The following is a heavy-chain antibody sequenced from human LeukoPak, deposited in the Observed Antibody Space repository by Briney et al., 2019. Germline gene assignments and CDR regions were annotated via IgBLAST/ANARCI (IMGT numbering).Heavy chain of an antibody. CDR1: GFTFSSYA. V-gene: IGHV3-23*01. J-gene: IGHJ4*02. D-gene: IGHD7-27*01. CDR3: AKDLKTLANWGSLDY. Sequence: GGSLRLSCAASGFTFSSYAMSWVRQAPGEGLEWVSAISDSGGSTYYADSVKGRFTISRDNSKNTLYLQMNSLRAEDTAVYYCAKDLKTLANWGSLDYWGQGTLVTVSS. CDR2: ISDSGGST.